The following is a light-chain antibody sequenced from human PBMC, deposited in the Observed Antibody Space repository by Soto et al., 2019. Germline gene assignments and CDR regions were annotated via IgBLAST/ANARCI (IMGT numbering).Light chain of an antibody. Sequence: ELTHPPSVSVAPGQTATISCGENNIDSRTVHWYQQKPGQAPLLVVYDNSFRPSGIPNRFSGSNSGNTATLTISRVEAGDEADYYCQVWDNVDDHIYVFGTGTKVTVL. V-gene: IGLV3-21*02. CDR3: QVWDNVDDHIYV. CDR1: NIDSRT. J-gene: IGLJ1*01. CDR2: DNS.